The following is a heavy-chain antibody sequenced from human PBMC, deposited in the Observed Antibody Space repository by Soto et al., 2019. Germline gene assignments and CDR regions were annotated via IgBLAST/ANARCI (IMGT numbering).Heavy chain of an antibody. CDR2: ILGSGGSP. V-gene: IGHV3-23*01. CDR1: GFTFSNFA. CDR3: ARRPPEQRSFDY. J-gene: IGHJ4*02. Sequence: PGGSLRLSCAASGFTFSNFAMHWVRQAPGKGLEWVSGILGSGGSPDYADAVRGRFTISRDNSRNTLLLQMNGLRAEDTAIYYCARRPPEQRSFDYWGQGTQVTVSS. D-gene: IGHD6-25*01.